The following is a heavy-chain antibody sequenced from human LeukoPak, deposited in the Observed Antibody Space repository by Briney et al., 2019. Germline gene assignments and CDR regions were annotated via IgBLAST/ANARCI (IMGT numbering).Heavy chain of an antibody. CDR1: GGSISSGSHS. Sequence: SQTLSLTCTVSGGSISSGSHSWNWIRQPAGKGLEWIGRIYTSGSTNYNPSLKSRVTMSVDTSKNQFSMKLSSVTAADTAVYYCASSTGSGSYYPLFDYWGQGTLVTVSS. V-gene: IGHV4-61*02. D-gene: IGHD3-10*01. CDR2: IYTSGST. CDR3: ASSTGSGSYYPLFDY. J-gene: IGHJ4*02.